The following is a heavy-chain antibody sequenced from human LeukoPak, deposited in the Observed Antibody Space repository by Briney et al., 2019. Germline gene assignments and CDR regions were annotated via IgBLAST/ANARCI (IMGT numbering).Heavy chain of an antibody. CDR1: GFTFDDYA. J-gene: IGHJ4*02. CDR3: ARTYYDSSGYYSRLND. D-gene: IGHD3-22*01. CDR2: ISWNSGSI. Sequence: GGSLRLSCAASGFTFDDYAMHWVRQAPGKGLEWVSGISWNSGSIGYADSVEGRFTISRDNAKNSLYLQMNSLRAEDTAVYHCARTYYDSSGYYSRLNDWGQGTLATVSS. V-gene: IGHV3-9*01.